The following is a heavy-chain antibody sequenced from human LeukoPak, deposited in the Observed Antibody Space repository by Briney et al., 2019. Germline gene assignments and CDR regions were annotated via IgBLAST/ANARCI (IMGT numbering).Heavy chain of an antibody. Sequence: GGSLRLSCAASGFTFSSYAMSWVRQAPGKGLEWVSAISGSGGSTYYADSVKGRFTISRDNAKNTLYLQMNSLRVEDTAMYYCARDGILVAGTVDWFDPWGQGTLVTVSS. D-gene: IGHD6-19*01. CDR1: GFTFSSYA. V-gene: IGHV3-23*01. CDR2: ISGSGGST. J-gene: IGHJ5*02. CDR3: ARDGILVAGTVDWFDP.